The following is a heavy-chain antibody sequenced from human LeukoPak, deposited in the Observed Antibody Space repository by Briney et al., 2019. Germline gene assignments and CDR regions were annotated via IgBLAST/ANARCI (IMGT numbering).Heavy chain of an antibody. J-gene: IGHJ4*02. V-gene: IGHV4-59*01. Sequence: SETLPLTCTVSGDSINYYYWSWIRQSPGKGLEWIGYVYYNGSAKYNPSLKSRVTISVDTSKNQFSLKVSSVTAADTAIYYCARKGGHFDYWSQGTLVTVSS. CDR2: VYYNGSA. D-gene: IGHD2-15*01. CDR3: ARKGGHFDY. CDR1: GDSINYYY.